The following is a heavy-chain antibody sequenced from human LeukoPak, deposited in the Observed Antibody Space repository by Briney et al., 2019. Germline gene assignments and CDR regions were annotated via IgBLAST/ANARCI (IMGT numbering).Heavy chain of an antibody. V-gene: IGHV1-18*01. CDR1: GYIFTSYG. CDR3: ARGNPYYYGMDV. CDR2: INPYNGNT. Sequence: GASVKVSCKASGYIFTSYGISWVRQVPGQGLEWMGWINPYNGNTNYAQKVQGRVTMTTDTSTSTAYMELRSLRSDDTAVYYCARGNPYYYGMDVWGQGTTVTVSS. J-gene: IGHJ6*02.